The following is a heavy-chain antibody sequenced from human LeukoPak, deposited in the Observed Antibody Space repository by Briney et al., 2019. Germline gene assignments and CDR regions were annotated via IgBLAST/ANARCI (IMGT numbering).Heavy chain of an antibody. V-gene: IGHV5-51*01. D-gene: IGHD4-17*01. CDR2: IFPLDSDT. CDR3: ARRSYGDYVGY. J-gene: IGHJ4*02. Sequence: GESLKISCKGSGYSFTSYWIAWVRQMPGEGLEWMGVIFPLDSDTIYSPSFQGQVTISVDKSISTASLQWSSLKASDTAMYYCARRSYGDYVGYWGQGTLVTVSS. CDR1: GYSFTSYW.